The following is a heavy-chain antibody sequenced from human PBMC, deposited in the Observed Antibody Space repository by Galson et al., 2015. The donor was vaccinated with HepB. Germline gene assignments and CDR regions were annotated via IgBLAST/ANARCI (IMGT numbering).Heavy chain of an antibody. Sequence: SLRLSCALSGGTFSKYAMNWVRQAPGKGLEWVSGVSGSGVTTYYADSVKGRFTISRDNSKNTLYLQLNNLTVDDTAMFYCASNFMIRSGGVIVNSNVFDLWGQGAMVTVSS. D-gene: IGHD3-16*02. CDR2: VSGSGVTT. CDR3: ASNFMIRSGGVIVNSNVFDL. J-gene: IGHJ3*01. V-gene: IGHV3-23*01. CDR1: GGTFSKYA.